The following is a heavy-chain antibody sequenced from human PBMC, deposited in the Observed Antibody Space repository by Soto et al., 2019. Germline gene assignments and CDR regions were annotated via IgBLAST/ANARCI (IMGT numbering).Heavy chain of an antibody. J-gene: IGHJ3*02. CDR1: GGSISSGGYY. V-gene: IGHV4-31*03. CDR2: IYYSGST. CDR3: ARYDNSGSHGFDI. Sequence: SETLSLTCTVSGGSISSGGYYWSWTRQHPGKGLEWIGYIYYSGSTYYNPSLKSRVTISVDTSKNQFSLKLSSVTAADTAAYYCARYDNSGSHGFDIWGQGTMVTVSS. D-gene: IGHD3-22*01.